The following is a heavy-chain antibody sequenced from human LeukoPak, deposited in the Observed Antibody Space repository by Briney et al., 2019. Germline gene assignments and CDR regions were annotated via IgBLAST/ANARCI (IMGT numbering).Heavy chain of an antibody. CDR1: GGSISSSSYY. V-gene: IGHV4-39*01. CDR3: ARGPRGFWSGYCNFDY. D-gene: IGHD3-3*01. CDR2: IYYSGST. J-gene: IGHJ4*02. Sequence: SETLSLTCTVSGGSISSSSYYWGWIRQPPGKGLEWIGSIYYSGSTYYNPSLKSRVTISVDTSKNQFSLKLSSVTAADTAVYYCARGPRGFWSGYCNFDYWGQGSLVTVSS.